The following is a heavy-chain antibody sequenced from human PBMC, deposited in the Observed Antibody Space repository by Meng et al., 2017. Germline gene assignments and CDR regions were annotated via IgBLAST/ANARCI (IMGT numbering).Heavy chain of an antibody. D-gene: IGHD3-10*01. Sequence: QLQLQESGSGLVKPSQTLSLTCAVSGGSVSSGGYSWNWIRQPPGKGLEWIGYIFHSGNTYYNPSLESRVTISIDTSKNQFSLKVTSATAADTAVYYCARGYGGLDYWGQGTLVTVSS. V-gene: IGHV4-30-2*01. CDR2: IFHSGNT. CDR1: GGSVSSGGYS. CDR3: ARGYGGLDY. J-gene: IGHJ4*02.